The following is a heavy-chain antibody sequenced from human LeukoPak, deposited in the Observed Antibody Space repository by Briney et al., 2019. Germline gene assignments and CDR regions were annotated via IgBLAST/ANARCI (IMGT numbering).Heavy chain of an antibody. CDR2: ISGSGGST. CDR1: GFTFSSYA. CDR3: AKAVWDSSGYDY. V-gene: IGHV3-23*01. D-gene: IGHD6-19*01. Sequence: GGSRRLSCAASGFTFSSYAMSWVRQAPGKGLEWVSTISGSGGSTYYADSVKGRFTISRDNSKNTVYLQMNSLRAEDTAVYYCAKAVWDSSGYDYWGQGTLVTVSS. J-gene: IGHJ4*02.